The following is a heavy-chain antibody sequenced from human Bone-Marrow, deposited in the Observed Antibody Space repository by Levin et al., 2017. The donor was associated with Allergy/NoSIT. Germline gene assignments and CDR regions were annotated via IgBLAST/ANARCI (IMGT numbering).Heavy chain of an antibody. J-gene: IGHJ6*02. V-gene: IGHV5-51*01. CDR2: ISPGDSDV. CDR1: GYSFTNFW. Sequence: GESLKISCKGSGYSFTNFWIGWVRQMPGKGLEWMGIISPGDSDVRYSPSFEGQVTITADTSINTVYLHWSSLKASDTAIYFCARHDYLYYRYGMGVWGQGTPVTVSS. CDR3: ARHDYLYYRYGMGV. D-gene: IGHD1-26*01.